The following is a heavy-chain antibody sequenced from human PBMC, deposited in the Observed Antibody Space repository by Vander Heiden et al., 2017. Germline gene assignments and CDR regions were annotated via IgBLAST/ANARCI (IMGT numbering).Heavy chain of an antibody. D-gene: IGHD1-26*01. Sequence: EVQLLESGGGLVQPGGSLSLSCAASGFTFSSYAMSWVRQAPGKGLEWVSAISGSGGSTYYADSVKGRFTISRDNSKNTLYLQMNSLRAEDTAVYYCAKDRSQLVVVGASWGQGTLVTVSS. CDR3: AKDRSQLVVVGAS. J-gene: IGHJ5*02. V-gene: IGHV3-23*01. CDR2: ISGSGGST. CDR1: GFTFSSYA.